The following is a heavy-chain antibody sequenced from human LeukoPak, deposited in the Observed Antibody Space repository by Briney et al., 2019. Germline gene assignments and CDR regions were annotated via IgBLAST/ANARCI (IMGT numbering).Heavy chain of an antibody. Sequence: PSETLSLTCTVSSGSISTYYWSWIRQPPGKRLEWFVFNHYTGSTNYNHSLKSRVTISVDTSKNQLSLKLNSVTAADTAVYFCARSSGSRYYIDYWGQGTLVTVSS. CDR1: SGSISTYY. J-gene: IGHJ4*02. D-gene: IGHD1-26*01. V-gene: IGHV4-59*01. CDR2: NHYTGST. CDR3: ARSSGSRYYIDY.